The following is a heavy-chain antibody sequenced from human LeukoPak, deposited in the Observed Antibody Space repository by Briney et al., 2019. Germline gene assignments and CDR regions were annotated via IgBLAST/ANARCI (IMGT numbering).Heavy chain of an antibody. CDR1: GGSISSYY. D-gene: IGHD2-15*01. CDR2: IYTSGST. V-gene: IGHV4-4*07. CDR3: ARGICSGGSCYWFDP. Sequence: KPSETLSLTCTVSGGSISSYYWSWIRQPAGKGLEWIGRIYTSGSTNYNPSLKSRVTMSVDTSKNQFSLKLSSVTAADTAVYYCARGICSGGSCYWFDPWGQGTLVTVSS. J-gene: IGHJ5*02.